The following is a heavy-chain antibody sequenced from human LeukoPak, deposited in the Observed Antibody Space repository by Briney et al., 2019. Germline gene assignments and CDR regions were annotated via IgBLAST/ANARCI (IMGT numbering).Heavy chain of an antibody. CDR3: AKPHTAMVIGYYFDY. CDR1: GLTFTRYG. CDR2: ISPSGGTT. J-gene: IGHJ4*02. D-gene: IGHD5-18*01. V-gene: IGHV3-23*01. Sequence: TGGSLRLSCAASGLTFTRYGMNWVRQAPGKGLEWVSGISPSGGTTYYADSVKGRFTISRDNSKNTVHLQMNTLRAEDTAVYYCAKPHTAMVIGYYFDYWGQGILVTVSS.